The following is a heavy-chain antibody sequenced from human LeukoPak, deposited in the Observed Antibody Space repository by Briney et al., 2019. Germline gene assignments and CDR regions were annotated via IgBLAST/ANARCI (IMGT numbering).Heavy chain of an antibody. CDR2: VSPPGGGT. Sequence: GGSLRLSCAASGFTFSNHGMNWVRQAPGNGLEWLSGVSPPGGGTYYADSVKGRFTISRDDSKNTLSLQMNSLRVEDTAVYHCARDLAWGAFDYWGQGTLVTVSS. D-gene: IGHD7-27*01. J-gene: IGHJ4*02. CDR1: GFTFSNHG. V-gene: IGHV3-23*01. CDR3: ARDLAWGAFDY.